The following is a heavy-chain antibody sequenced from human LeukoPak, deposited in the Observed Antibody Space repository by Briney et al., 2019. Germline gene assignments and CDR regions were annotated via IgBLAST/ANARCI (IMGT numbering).Heavy chain of an antibody. V-gene: IGHV3-7*01. CDR1: GFTFSSYW. Sequence: GGSLRLSCAASGFTFSSYWMSRVRQAPGKGLEWVANIKQDGSEKYYVDSVKGRFTISRDNAKNSLYLQMNSLRAEDTAVYYCARVVSSSWYVRGDAFDIWGQGTVVTVSS. D-gene: IGHD6-13*01. CDR2: IKQDGSEK. CDR3: ARVVSSSWYVRGDAFDI. J-gene: IGHJ3*02.